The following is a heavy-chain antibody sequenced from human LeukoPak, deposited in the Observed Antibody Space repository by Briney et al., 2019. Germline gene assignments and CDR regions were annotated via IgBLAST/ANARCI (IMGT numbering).Heavy chain of an antibody. V-gene: IGHV4-59*12. CDR1: GGSISSYY. J-gene: IGHJ4*02. CDR2: IYYSGST. CDR3: AREALYRGSYYADY. Sequence: PSETLSLTRTVSGGSISSYYWSWIRQPPGKGLEWIGYIYYSGSTYYNPSLRSRVTISVDTSKNQFSLKLSSVTAADTAVYYCAREALYRGSYYADYWGQGTLVTVSS. D-gene: IGHD1-26*01.